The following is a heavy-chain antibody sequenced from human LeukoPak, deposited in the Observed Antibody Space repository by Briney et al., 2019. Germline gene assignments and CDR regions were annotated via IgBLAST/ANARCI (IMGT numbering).Heavy chain of an antibody. J-gene: IGHJ6*02. V-gene: IGHV4-34*01. D-gene: IGHD3-10*01. CDR1: GGSFSGYY. CDR2: INHSGSA. CDR3: ARAEWFGESNGMDV. Sequence: PSETLSLTCAVYGGSFSGYYWSWIRQPPGKGLEWIGEINHSGSANYNASLKSRVTISEDTSKNQFSLKLSSVTAADTAVYYCARAEWFGESNGMDVWGQGTTVTVSS.